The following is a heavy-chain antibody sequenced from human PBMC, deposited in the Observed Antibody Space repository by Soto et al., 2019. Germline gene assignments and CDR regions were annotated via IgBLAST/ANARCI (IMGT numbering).Heavy chain of an antibody. V-gene: IGHV3-7*01. Sequence: EVQLVESGGALVQPGGSLRLSCAASGFTFSSYWMSWVRQAPGKGLEWVANINEDGSDTYYVNSVKGRFTISRDNAKNSVSLQMHSLRAEDTAVYYCAGEMLTFYDFCSGHSDYWGQGTLVTVSS. CDR2: INEDGSDT. CDR3: AGEMLTFYDFCSGHSDY. J-gene: IGHJ4*02. CDR1: GFTFSSYW. D-gene: IGHD3-3*01.